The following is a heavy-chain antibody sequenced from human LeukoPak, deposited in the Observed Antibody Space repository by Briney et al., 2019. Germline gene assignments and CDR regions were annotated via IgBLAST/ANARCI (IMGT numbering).Heavy chain of an antibody. CDR3: ARPPPGSRRYYFDY. V-gene: IGHV7-4-1*02. J-gene: IGHJ4*02. CDR1: GYTFTSYA. D-gene: IGHD1-26*01. Sequence: ASVKVSCKASGYTFTSYAMNWVRQAAGQGLEWMGWINTNTGNPTYAQGFTGRFVFSLDTSVSTAYLQISSLKAEDTAVYYCARPPPGSRRYYFDYWGQGTLVTVSS. CDR2: INTNTGNP.